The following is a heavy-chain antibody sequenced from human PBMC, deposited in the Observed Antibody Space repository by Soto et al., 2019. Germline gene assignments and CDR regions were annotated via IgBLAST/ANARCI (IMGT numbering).Heavy chain of an antibody. J-gene: IGHJ4*02. D-gene: IGHD2-2*01. V-gene: IGHV3-7*03. CDR1: GFIFSDYW. CDR3: VKDGGYCSSSTCYSPRNHYFDS. CDR2: IKFDGSEK. Sequence: PGGSLRLSCAASGFIFSDYWMSWVRQAPGKWPEWVANIKFDGSEKQYVDSVRGRFTISRDNSRNSLFLQMNSLRAGDTAVYYCVKDGGYCSSSTCYSPRNHYFDSWGQGXLVTVSS.